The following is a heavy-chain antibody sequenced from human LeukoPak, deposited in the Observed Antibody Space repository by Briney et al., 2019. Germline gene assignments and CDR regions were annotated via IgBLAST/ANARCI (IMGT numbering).Heavy chain of an antibody. CDR1: GFTFSSYG. J-gene: IGHJ3*02. D-gene: IGHD2-8*02. CDR3: AKEDGYNENWWGDAAFDI. Sequence: PGGSLRLSCAASGFTFSSYGMHWVRQAPGKGLEWVAVISYDGSNKYYADSVKGRFTISRDNSKNTLYLQMNSLRAEDTAVYYRAKEDGYNENWWGDAAFDIWGQGTMVTVSS. CDR2: ISYDGSNK. V-gene: IGHV3-30*18.